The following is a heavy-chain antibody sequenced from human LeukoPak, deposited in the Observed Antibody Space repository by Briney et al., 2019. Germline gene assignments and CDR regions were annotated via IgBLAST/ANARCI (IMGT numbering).Heavy chain of an antibody. CDR2: IYYSGST. J-gene: IGHJ4*02. D-gene: IGHD1-26*01. Sequence: SETLSLTCTVSGGSISSSSYYWGWIRQPPGKGLEWIGSIYYSGSTYYNPSLKSRVTISVDTSKNQFSLKLSSVTAADTAVYYCARSLRTSELRYYFDYWGQGTLVTVSS. V-gene: IGHV4-39*07. CDR3: ARSLRTSELRYYFDY. CDR1: GGSISSSSYY.